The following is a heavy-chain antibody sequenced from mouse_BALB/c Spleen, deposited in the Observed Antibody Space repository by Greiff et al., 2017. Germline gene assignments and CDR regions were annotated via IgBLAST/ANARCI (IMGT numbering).Heavy chain of an antibody. CDR3: ARGGSGFAY. J-gene: IGHJ3*01. Sequence: EVKVVESGGGLVKPGGSLKLSCAASGFTFSSYAMSWVRQSPEKRLEWVAEISSGGSYTYYPDTVTGRFTISRDNAKNTLYLEMSSLRSEDTAMYYCARGGSGFAYWGQGTLVTVSA. V-gene: IGHV5-9-4*01. CDR2: ISSGGSYT. CDR1: GFTFSSYA.